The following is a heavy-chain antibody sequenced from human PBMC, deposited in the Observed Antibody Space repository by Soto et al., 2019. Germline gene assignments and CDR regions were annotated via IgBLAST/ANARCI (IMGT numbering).Heavy chain of an antibody. V-gene: IGHV1-69*06. CDR2: IIPIFGTA. J-gene: IGHJ6*02. Sequence: ASVKVSCKASGGTFSSYAIGWVRQAPGQGLEWMGGIIPIFGTANYAQKFQGRVTITADKSTSTAYMELSSLRSEDTAVYYCARDGARYCSGGSCYFSDHFPYYGMDVWGQGTTVTVSS. D-gene: IGHD2-15*01. CDR1: GGTFSSYA. CDR3: ARDGARYCSGGSCYFSDHFPYYGMDV.